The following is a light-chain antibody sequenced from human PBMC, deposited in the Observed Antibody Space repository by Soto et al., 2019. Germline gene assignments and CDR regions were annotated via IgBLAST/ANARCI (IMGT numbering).Light chain of an antibody. CDR2: DVT. J-gene: IGLJ1*01. CDR3: SSYTSSSTHV. V-gene: IGLV2-14*01. Sequence: QSALTQPASVSGSPGQSITISCTGTRSDVGGYNYVYWHQQHPGKAPKLMIYDVTNRPSGVSDRFSGSKSGNTASLTISGLQADDEADYSCSSYTSSSTHVFGAVTKVTVL. CDR1: RSDVGGYNY.